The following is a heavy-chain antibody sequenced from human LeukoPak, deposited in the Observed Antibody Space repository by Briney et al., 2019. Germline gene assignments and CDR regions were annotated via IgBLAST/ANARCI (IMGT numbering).Heavy chain of an antibody. CDR2: ISGSGGST. CDR1: EFTFSSYA. J-gene: IGHJ4*02. CDR3: AKDRDHDQYYFDY. V-gene: IGHV3-23*01. Sequence: GGSLRLSCAASEFTFSSYAMSWVRQAPGQGLEWVSAISGSGGSTYYADSVEGRFTISRDNSKNTLCLHMSSLRAEDTAVYYCAKDRDHDQYYFDYWGQGTLVTVSS.